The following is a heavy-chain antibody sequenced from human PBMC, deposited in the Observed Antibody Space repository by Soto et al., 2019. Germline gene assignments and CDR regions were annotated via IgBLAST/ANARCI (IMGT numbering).Heavy chain of an antibody. Sequence: GASVKVSCKASGYTFTSYGISWVRQAPGQGLEWMGWISAYNGNTNYAQKLQGRVTMTTDTSTSTAYMELRSLRSDDTAVYYCARERPYCSSTSCYTPMIYYYPYGIHV. CDR1: GYTFTSYG. D-gene: IGHD2-2*02. V-gene: IGHV1-18*04. CDR3: ARERPYCSSTSCYTPMIYYYPYGIHV. J-gene: IGHJ6*01. CDR2: ISAYNGNT.